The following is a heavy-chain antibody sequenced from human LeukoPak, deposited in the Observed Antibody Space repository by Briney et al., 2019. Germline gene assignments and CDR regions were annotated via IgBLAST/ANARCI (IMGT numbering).Heavy chain of an antibody. CDR2: IIPVFGTT. V-gene: IGHV1-69*06. D-gene: IGHD3-22*01. J-gene: IGHJ4*02. Sequence: ASVKVSCKASGGTFSCYAVSWVRLTPGQGLEWLGGIIPVFGTTTYAQKFQAKVTMTADKSTNTAYLEISSLTSDDTAVYYCARCSPGDSSNFYAVLQYWGQGTQVTVST. CDR1: GGTFSCYA. CDR3: ARCSPGDSSNFYAVLQY.